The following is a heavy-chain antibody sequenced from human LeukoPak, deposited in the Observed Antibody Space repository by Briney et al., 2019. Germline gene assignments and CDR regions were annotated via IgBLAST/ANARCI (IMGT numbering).Heavy chain of an antibody. J-gene: IGHJ4*02. V-gene: IGHV3-30*14. D-gene: IGHD1-26*01. CDR1: GFTFSSYS. CDR3: ARQGAGFLFDY. CDR2: VSYDGSSE. Sequence: GGSLRLSCAASGFTFSSYSIHWVRQAPGKGLEWVAVVSYDGSSENYADSVKGRFTISRDNSKNTLYLQMNSLRAEDTAVYYCARQGAGFLFDYWGQGTLVTVSS.